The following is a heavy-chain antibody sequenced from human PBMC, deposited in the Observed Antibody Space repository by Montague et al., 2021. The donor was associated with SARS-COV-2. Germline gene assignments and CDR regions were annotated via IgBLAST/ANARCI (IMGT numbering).Heavy chain of an antibody. Sequence: SETLSLTCTIPGGAIHEQYGRSLVRTSGTTLEWIAYMYYSGSTKYNPSLKSRATISVDTSKNQFSLTLSSMTAADTAVYYCARARGGTIFGVIGAYYGMDIWGQGTTVNVS. V-gene: IGHV4-59*11. CDR1: GGAIHEQY. CDR3: ARARGGTIFGVIGAYYGMDI. D-gene: IGHD3-3*01. J-gene: IGHJ6*02. CDR2: MYYSGST.